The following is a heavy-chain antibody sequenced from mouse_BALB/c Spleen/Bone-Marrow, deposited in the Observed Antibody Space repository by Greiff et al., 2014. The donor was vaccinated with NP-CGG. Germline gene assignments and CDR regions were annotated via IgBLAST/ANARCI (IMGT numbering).Heavy chain of an antibody. CDR2: IDPASGDT. V-gene: IGHV14-3*02. Sequence: EVMLVESGAGLVKPGAPVKLSCTASGFNIKDTYIHWVMQRPEQGLAWIGRIDPASGDTKFDPKFQGKATITADTSSNTAYLQVTSLTSEDTAVYYCARVNPWYFDVWGAGTTVTVSS. CDR3: ARVNPWYFDV. CDR1: GFNIKDTY. J-gene: IGHJ1*01. D-gene: IGHD2-2*01.